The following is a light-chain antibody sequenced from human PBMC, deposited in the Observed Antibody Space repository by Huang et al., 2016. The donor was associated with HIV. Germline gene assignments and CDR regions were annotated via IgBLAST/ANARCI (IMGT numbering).Light chain of an antibody. Sequence: DIQMTQSPSSLSASVGDRVTITCQASQDIGKYLNWYQQKPGQAPKLLIVDAANLETGVPSRFSGSGSGTDFTFTISTLQPEDIATYYCQHYDSLPPWTFGQGTRVEI. J-gene: IGKJ1*01. CDR2: DAA. CDR1: QDIGKY. CDR3: QHYDSLPPWT. V-gene: IGKV1-33*01.